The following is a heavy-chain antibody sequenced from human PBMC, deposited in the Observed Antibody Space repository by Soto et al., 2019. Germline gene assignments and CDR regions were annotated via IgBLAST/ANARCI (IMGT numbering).Heavy chain of an antibody. Sequence: GGSLRLSCAASGFTVSNNYMSWVLQAPGKGLEWVSLIYSGGSACYADSVKGRFTISRDNSKNTLFLQMNSLRAEDTAVYFCATYTSLDYWGQGTLVTVSS. CDR2: IYSGGSA. CDR3: ATYTSLDY. J-gene: IGHJ4*02. D-gene: IGHD2-2*02. V-gene: IGHV3-53*01. CDR1: GFTVSNNY.